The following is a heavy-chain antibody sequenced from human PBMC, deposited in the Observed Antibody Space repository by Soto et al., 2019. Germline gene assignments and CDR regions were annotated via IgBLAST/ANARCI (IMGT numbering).Heavy chain of an antibody. Sequence: SETLSLTCDVSGESISSGGFSWSWIRQPPGKGPEWIGYIFHGGSTYSNPSLKSRVAISLDRSKNQFSLKLRSVTAADTAVCYCARGGDYYFDHWGQRTLVTVSS. D-gene: IGHD2-21*02. CDR1: GESISSGGFS. V-gene: IGHV4-30-2*01. CDR2: IFHGGST. CDR3: ARGGDYYFDH. J-gene: IGHJ4*02.